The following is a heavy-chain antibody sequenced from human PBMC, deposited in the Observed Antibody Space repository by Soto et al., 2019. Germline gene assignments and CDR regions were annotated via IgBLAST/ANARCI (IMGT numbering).Heavy chain of an antibody. CDR3: ARGGGVVPPLGQGYNWFDP. D-gene: IGHD2-2*01. CDR1: GGSCSGYY. CDR2: ITHSGST. Sequence: SETLSLTCAVYGGSCSGYYWSWIRQSAGKWLEWIGEITHSGSTNYNPSLKSRVPISVDMSKNQVPLKLSSVTAADTAVYYCARGGGVVPPLGQGYNWFDPWGQGTLVTVSS. V-gene: IGHV4-34*01. J-gene: IGHJ5*02.